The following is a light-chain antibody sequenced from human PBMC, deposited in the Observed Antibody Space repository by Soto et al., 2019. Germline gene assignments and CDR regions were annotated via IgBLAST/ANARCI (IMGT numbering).Light chain of an antibody. Sequence: DIQMTQSPSTLSGSVGDRVTITCRASQTIRRWLAWYQQKPGKAPKLLIYKASTLKSGVPSRFSGSGSGTEFTLTISSLQPDDFATYYCQHYKSYSEACGQGTKVELK. J-gene: IGKJ1*01. V-gene: IGKV1-5*03. CDR3: QHYKSYSEA. CDR1: QTIRRW. CDR2: KAS.